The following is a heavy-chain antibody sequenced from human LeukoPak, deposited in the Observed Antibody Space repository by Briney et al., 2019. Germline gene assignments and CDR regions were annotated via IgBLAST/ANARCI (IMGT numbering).Heavy chain of an antibody. CDR1: GFTFSSYS. J-gene: IGHJ3*02. Sequence: GGSLRLSCAASGFTFSSYSMNWVRQAPGKGLEWVSSISSSSYIYYADSVKGRFTISRDNAKNSLYLQMNSLRAEDTAVYYCARPRRGGYYSDAFDIWGQGTMVTVSS. V-gene: IGHV3-21*01. CDR2: ISSSSYI. CDR3: ARPRRGGYYSDAFDI. D-gene: IGHD3-22*01.